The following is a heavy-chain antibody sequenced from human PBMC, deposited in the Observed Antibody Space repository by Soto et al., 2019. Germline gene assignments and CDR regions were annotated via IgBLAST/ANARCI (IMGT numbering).Heavy chain of an antibody. J-gene: IGHJ6*02. D-gene: IGHD2-21*02. CDR3: ASSRVVVTTSHYYYYGMDV. V-gene: IGHV1-69*12. Sequence: QVQLVQSGAEVKKPGSSVKVSCKASGGTFSSYAISWVRQAPGQGLEWMGGIIPIFGTANYAQKFQGRVTITADEXXSXAYXELSSLRSEDTAVYYCASSRVVVTTSHYYYYGMDVWGQGTTVTVSS. CDR1: GGTFSSYA. CDR2: IIPIFGTA.